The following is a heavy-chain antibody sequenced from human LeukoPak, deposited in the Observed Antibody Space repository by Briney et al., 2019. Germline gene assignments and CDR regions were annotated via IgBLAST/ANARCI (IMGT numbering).Heavy chain of an antibody. V-gene: IGHV1-69*05. CDR1: GYTFTSYG. J-gene: IGHJ4*02. CDR3: ARESSVLAAIPTAFDY. Sequence: ASAKVSCKASGYTFTSYGISWVRQAPGQGLEWMGGIIPIFGTANYAQKFQGRVTITTDESTSTAYMELSSLRSEDTAVYYCARESSVLAAIPTAFDYWGRGTLVTVSS. D-gene: IGHD2-2*01. CDR2: IIPIFGTA.